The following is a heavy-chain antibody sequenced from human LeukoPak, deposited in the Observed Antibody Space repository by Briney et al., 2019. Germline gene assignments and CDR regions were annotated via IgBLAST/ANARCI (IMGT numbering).Heavy chain of an antibody. CDR2: INPNSGGT. J-gene: IGHJ6*02. Sequence: ASVKVSCKASGYTFTGSYMQWVRQAPGQGREWIGWINPNSGGTNYAQKLQGTVTMTTDTSTSTAYMELRSLRSDDTAVYYCARGLPPVYYYYGMDVWGQGTTVTVSS. D-gene: IGHD2-2*01. V-gene: IGHV1-2*02. CDR1: GYTFTGSY. CDR3: ARGLPPVYYYYGMDV.